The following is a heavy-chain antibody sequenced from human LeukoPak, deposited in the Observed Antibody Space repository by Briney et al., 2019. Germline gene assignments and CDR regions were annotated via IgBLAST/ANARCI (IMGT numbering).Heavy chain of an antibody. J-gene: IGHJ4*02. CDR3: ARDPRVYGDYLDL. CDR1: GGSISSGGYY. CDR2: IYYSGAT. D-gene: IGHD4-17*01. Sequence: SETLSLTCSVSGGSISSGGYYWSWIRQQPRKAMEWIGNIYYSGATYYNPSLKSRVTMSVDTSKNQFSLKLSSVTAADTALYYCARDPRVYGDYLDLWGRGTLVTVSS. V-gene: IGHV4-31*03.